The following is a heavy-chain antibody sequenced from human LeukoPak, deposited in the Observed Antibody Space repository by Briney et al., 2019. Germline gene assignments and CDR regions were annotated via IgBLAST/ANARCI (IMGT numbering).Heavy chain of an antibody. CDR2: TKHDGSEK. J-gene: IGHJ4*02. D-gene: IGHD3-10*01. V-gene: IGHV3-7*01. CDR3: ARVRIGAAYFDY. Sequence: GGSLRLSCVASRFTFSSYWMSWVRQPPGKGLEWVATTKHDGSEKYYVDSVKGRFTISRDNAENLLYLEMNSLRAEDTAVYYCARVRIGAAYFDYWGQGNMVTVSS. CDR1: RFTFSSYW.